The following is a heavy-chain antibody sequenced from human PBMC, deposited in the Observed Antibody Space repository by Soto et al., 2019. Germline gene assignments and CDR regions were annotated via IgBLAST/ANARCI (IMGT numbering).Heavy chain of an antibody. CDR1: GYTFSGFF. J-gene: IGHJ4*02. V-gene: IGHV1-2*02. CDR3: ARVKNYYDSSGPFDY. CDR2: INPNSGDT. Sequence: ASVKVSCKASGYTFSGFFLHWVRQAPGQGIEWMGWINPNSGDTNYAQKFQGRVTMTRDTSINTAYMELSRMSSDDTAVYYCARVKNYYDSSGPFDYWGQRTLVTVSS. D-gene: IGHD3-22*01.